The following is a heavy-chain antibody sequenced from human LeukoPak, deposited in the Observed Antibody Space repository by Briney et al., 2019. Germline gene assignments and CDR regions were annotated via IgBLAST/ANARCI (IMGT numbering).Heavy chain of an antibody. CDR3: ASSVMYYYDSSAADAFDI. J-gene: IGHJ3*02. CDR1: GGSISSGGYS. CDR2: IYHSGST. D-gene: IGHD3-22*01. Sequence: SQTLSLTCAVSGGSISSGGYSWSWIRQPPGKGLEWIGYIYHSGSTYYNPSLKSRVTISVDRSKNQFSLKLSSVTAADTAVYYCASSVMYYYDSSAADAFDIWGQGTMVTVSS. V-gene: IGHV4-30-2*01.